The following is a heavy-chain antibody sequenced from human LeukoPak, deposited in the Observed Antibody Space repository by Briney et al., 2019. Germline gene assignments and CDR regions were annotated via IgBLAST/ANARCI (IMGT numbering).Heavy chain of an antibody. CDR3: ASCIAVAGTFDY. J-gene: IGHJ4*02. CDR2: ISSSSSYI. D-gene: IGHD6-19*01. Sequence: GGSLRLSCAASGFTFSSYSMNWVRQAPGKGLEWVSSISSSSSYIYYADLVKGRFTISRDNAKNSLYLQMNSPRAEDTAVYYCASCIAVAGTFDYWGQGTLVTVSS. CDR1: GFTFSSYS. V-gene: IGHV3-21*01.